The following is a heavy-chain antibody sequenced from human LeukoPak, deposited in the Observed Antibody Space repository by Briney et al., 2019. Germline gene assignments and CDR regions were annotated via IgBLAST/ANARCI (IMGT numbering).Heavy chain of an antibody. CDR3: ARPQYLGFDC. CDR2: IYPGDSET. V-gene: IGHV5-51*01. CDR1: GYSFTTNW. J-gene: IGHJ4*02. Sequence: GESLKISCKGSGYSFTTNWIAWVRQMPGKGLEWMGLIYPGDSETRYSPSFQGQVIISVDKSISTAYLQWTSLKASDTAMYYCARPQYLGFDCWGQGTQVTVSS. D-gene: IGHD2-2*02.